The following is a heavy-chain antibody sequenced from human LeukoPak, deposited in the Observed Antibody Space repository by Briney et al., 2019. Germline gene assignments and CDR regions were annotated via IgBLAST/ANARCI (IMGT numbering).Heavy chain of an antibody. Sequence: SETLSLTCAVYGGSFSGYYWSWIRQPPGKGLEWIGEINHSGSTNYNPSLKSRVTISVDTSKNQFSLKLSSVTAADTAVYYCARARLRYFDWLLSHVARNGPNWFDPWGQGTLVTVSS. D-gene: IGHD3-9*01. V-gene: IGHV4-34*01. CDR1: GGSFSGYY. CDR2: INHSGST. J-gene: IGHJ5*02. CDR3: ARARLRYFDWLLSHVARNGPNWFDP.